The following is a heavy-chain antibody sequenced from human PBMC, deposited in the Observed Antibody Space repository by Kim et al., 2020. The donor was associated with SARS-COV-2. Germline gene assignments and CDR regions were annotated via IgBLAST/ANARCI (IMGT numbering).Heavy chain of an antibody. CDR2: INAGNGNT. CDR3: AREYFDRGVFDY. V-gene: IGHV1-3*01. J-gene: IGHJ4*02. Sequence: ASVKVSCKASGYTFTSYAMHWVRQAPGQRLEWMGWINAGNGNTKYSQKFQGRVTITRDTSASTAYMELSSLRSEDTAVYYCAREYFDRGVFDYWGQGTLVTVSS. D-gene: IGHD3-10*01. CDR1: GYTFTSYA.